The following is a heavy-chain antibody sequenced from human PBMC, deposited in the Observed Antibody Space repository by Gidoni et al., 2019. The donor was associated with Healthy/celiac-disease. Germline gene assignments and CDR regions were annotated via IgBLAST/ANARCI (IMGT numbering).Heavy chain of an antibody. CDR1: GGSISRYY. Sequence: QVQLQESGPGLVKPSETLSLTCTVPGGSISRYYWSWIRQPPGKGLEWIGYIYYSGSTNSNPSLKSRITISVDTSKNQFSLKLSSVTAADTAVYYCARGKYFDWLLRPAYYYYMDVWGKGTTVTVSS. CDR3: ARGKYFDWLLRPAYYYYMDV. V-gene: IGHV4-59*01. J-gene: IGHJ6*03. D-gene: IGHD3-9*01. CDR2: IYYSGST.